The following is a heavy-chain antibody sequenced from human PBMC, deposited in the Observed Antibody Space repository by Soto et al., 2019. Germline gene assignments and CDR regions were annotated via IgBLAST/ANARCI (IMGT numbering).Heavy chain of an antibody. J-gene: IGHJ3*02. V-gene: IGHV3-11*01. CDR1: GFTFSDYY. CDR2: ISSSGSTI. Sequence: GSLRLSCAASGFTFSDYYMSWIRQAPGKGLEWVSYISSSGSTIYYADSVKGRFTISRDNAKNSLYLQMNSLRAEDTAVYYCARDRDYYDSSGYYSNAFDIWGQGTMVTVSS. CDR3: ARDRDYYDSSGYYSNAFDI. D-gene: IGHD3-22*01.